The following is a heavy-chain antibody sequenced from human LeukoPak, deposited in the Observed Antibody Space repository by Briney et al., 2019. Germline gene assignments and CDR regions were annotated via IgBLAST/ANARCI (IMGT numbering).Heavy chain of an antibody. V-gene: IGHV4-59*01. CDR2: IYYSGST. CDR1: GGSISSYY. D-gene: IGHD1-1*01. J-gene: IGHJ3*02. Sequence: PSETLSLTCTVSGGSISSYYWSWIRQPPGKGLEWIGDIYYSGSTNYNPSLKSRVTISVDTSKNQFSLKLSSVTAADTAVYYCARDTHNWNDRAFDIWGQGTMVTVSS. CDR3: ARDTHNWNDRAFDI.